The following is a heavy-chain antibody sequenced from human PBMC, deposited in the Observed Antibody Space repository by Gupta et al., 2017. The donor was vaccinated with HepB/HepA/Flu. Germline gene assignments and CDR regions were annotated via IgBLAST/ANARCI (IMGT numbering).Heavy chain of an antibody. CDR2: ISGDGGST. CDR1: GFTFDDYA. J-gene: IGHJ4*02. V-gene: IGHV3-43*02. D-gene: IGHD3-3*01. Sequence: EVQLVESGGGVVQPGGSRRRSCAASGFTFDDYAMHRVRQAPGKGLEWVSLISGDGGSTYYADSVKGRFTISRDNSKNSLYLQMNSLRTEDTALYYCARSSDFWSGYYWTDYWGQGTLVTVSS. CDR3: ARSSDFWSGYYWTDY.